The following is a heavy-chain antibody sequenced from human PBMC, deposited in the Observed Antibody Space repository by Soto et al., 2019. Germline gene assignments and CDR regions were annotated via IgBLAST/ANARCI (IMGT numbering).Heavy chain of an antibody. V-gene: IGHV3-72*01. CDR2: TRNKANSYTT. Sequence: GSLRLSCAASGFTFSDHYMDWVRQAPGKGLEWVGRTRNKANSYTTEYAASVKGRFTISRDDSKNSLYLQMNSLKTEDTAVYYCARADGPHAFDIWGQGTMVTVSS. CDR3: ARADGPHAFDI. D-gene: IGHD2-8*01. CDR1: GFTFSDHY. J-gene: IGHJ3*02.